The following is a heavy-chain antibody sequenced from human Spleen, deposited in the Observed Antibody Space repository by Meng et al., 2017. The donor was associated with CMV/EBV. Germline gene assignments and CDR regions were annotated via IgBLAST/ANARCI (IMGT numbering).Heavy chain of an antibody. CDR2: ISWDGGST. CDR3: ARGRPPDY. CDR1: GFTFSSYA. Sequence: GESLKISCAASGFTFSSYAMSWVRQAPGKGLEWVSLISWDGGSTYYADSVKGRFTISRDNSKNSLYLQMNSLRTEDTALYYCARGRPPDYWGQGTLVTVSS. J-gene: IGHJ4*02. V-gene: IGHV3-43*02.